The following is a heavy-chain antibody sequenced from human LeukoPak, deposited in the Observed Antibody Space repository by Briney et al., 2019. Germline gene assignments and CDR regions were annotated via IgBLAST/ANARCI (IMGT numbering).Heavy chain of an antibody. CDR3: AKEISGSLGYYYYMDV. CDR2: ISGSGDST. CDR1: GFTFSNYA. J-gene: IGHJ6*03. Sequence: GGTLRLSCAASGFTFSNYAMRWVRQAPGKGLEWVSGISGSGDSTYYADSVKGRFTISRDNSKNTLYLQMNSLRAEDTAVYYCAKEISGSLGYYYYMDVWGKGTTVTISS. V-gene: IGHV3-23*01. D-gene: IGHD1-26*01.